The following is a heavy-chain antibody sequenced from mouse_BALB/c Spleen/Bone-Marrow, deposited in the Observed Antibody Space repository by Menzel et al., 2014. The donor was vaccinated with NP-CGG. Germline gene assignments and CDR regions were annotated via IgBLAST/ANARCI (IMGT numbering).Heavy chain of an antibody. CDR2: ITSGGGYT. CDR1: GFTFSSYT. V-gene: IGHV5-6-4*01. J-gene: IGHJ4*01. D-gene: IGHD2-3*01. Sequence: EVKLMESGGGLVKPGGSLKLSCAASGFTFSSYTMSWVRQTPEERLEWVATITSGGGYTYYPDSVKGRFTISRDNAKSTLYLQMSSLKSEDTAMYYCTRDLYDGYSYYAMDYWGQGTSVTVSS. CDR3: TRDLYDGYSYYAMDY.